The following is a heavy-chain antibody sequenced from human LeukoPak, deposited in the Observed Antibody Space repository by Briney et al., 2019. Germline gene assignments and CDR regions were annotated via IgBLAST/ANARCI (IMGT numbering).Heavy chain of an antibody. Sequence: GGSLRLSCAASGFTFSVYAMSWVRQAPGKGLEWVSAISGSGGNTYYADSVKGRFTISRDNSKNTLYLQMNSLRAEDTAVYYCAKSSGSGSYYYSYWGQGTLVTVSS. CDR2: ISGSGGNT. D-gene: IGHD3-10*01. J-gene: IGHJ4*02. CDR1: GFTFSVYA. V-gene: IGHV3-23*01. CDR3: AKSSGSGSYYYSY.